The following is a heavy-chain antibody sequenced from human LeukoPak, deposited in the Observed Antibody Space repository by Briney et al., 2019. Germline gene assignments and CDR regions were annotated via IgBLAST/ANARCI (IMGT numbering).Heavy chain of an antibody. J-gene: IGHJ4*02. CDR2: ISFDGSNK. V-gene: IGHV3-30-3*01. D-gene: IGHD3-10*01. Sequence: QPGRSLRLSCAASGFTFSSYTIHWVRQPPGKGLEWVAVISFDGSNKYYADSVKGRFTISRDNSKNTLYLQMNSLRAEDTAVYYCATTFGEFPFDYWGQGTLVTVSS. CDR1: GFTFSSYT. CDR3: ATTFGEFPFDY.